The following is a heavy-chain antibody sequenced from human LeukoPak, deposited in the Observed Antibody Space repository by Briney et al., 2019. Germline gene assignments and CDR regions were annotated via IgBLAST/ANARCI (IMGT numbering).Heavy chain of an antibody. V-gene: IGHV3-21*01. Sequence: GGSLRLSCAASGFTFSSYSMNWVRQAPGKGLEWVSSISSSSSYIYYADSVKGRFTISRGNAKNSLYLQMNSLRAEDTAVYYCARGVYYDSSGLTGFDPWGQGTLVTVSS. J-gene: IGHJ5*02. CDR3: ARGVYYDSSGLTGFDP. CDR2: ISSSSSYI. D-gene: IGHD3-22*01. CDR1: GFTFSSYS.